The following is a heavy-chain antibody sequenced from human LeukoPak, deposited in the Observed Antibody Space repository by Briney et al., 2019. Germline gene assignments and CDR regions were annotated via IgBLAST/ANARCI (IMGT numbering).Heavy chain of an antibody. J-gene: IGHJ4*02. Sequence: GGSLRVSCAASGFTFSSYSMNWVRQAPGKGVEWVSYISSSSSTIYYADSVKGRFTISRDNAKNSLYLQMNGLRAEDTAVYYCASSRGSGYFFDYWGQGTLVTVSS. CDR3: ASSRGSGYFFDY. CDR2: ISSSSSTI. CDR1: GFTFSSYS. D-gene: IGHD3-22*01. V-gene: IGHV3-48*01.